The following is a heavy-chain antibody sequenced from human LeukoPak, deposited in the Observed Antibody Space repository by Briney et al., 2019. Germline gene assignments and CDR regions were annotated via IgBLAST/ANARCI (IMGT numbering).Heavy chain of an antibody. D-gene: IGHD6-6*01. V-gene: IGHV3-7*01. Sequence: GGSLRLSCAASGFTLSSYWMSWVRQAPGKGLEWVANIKQDGSEKDYVDSVKGRFTISRDNAKNSLYLQMNSLRAEDTAVYYCEGYSRSSGWFDPWGQGTLVTVSS. J-gene: IGHJ5*02. CDR1: GFTLSSYW. CDR3: EGYSRSSGWFDP. CDR2: IKQDGSEK.